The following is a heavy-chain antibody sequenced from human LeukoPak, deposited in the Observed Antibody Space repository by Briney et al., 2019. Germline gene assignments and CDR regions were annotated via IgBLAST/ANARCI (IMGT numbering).Heavy chain of an antibody. Sequence: ASVKVSCKASGYTFTGYYMHWVQQAPGQGLEWMGWIIPNSGGTNYAQKFQGRVTMTRDTSISTAYMELSRLRSDDTAVYYCARESRYCSSTSCYLNGMDVWGQGTTVTVSS. CDR2: IIPNSGGT. CDR3: ARESRYCSSTSCYLNGMDV. J-gene: IGHJ6*02. V-gene: IGHV1-2*02. CDR1: GYTFTGYY. D-gene: IGHD2-2*01.